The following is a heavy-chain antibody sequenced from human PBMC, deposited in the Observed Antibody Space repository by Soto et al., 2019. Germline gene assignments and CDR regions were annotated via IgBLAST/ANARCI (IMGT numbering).Heavy chain of an antibody. V-gene: IGHV4-34*01. CDR2: INHSGST. CDR1: GGSFSGHF. D-gene: IGHD3-3*01. Sequence: RSLTCVVYGGSFSGHFWSWTRQPPGKGLEWIGEINHSGSTNYNPSLKSRVTISVDTSKNQFSLKLSSVTAADTAVYYCAGWAVGIMVFGVPKDYLGQGTLVTVSS. CDR3: AGWAVGIMVFGVPKDY. J-gene: IGHJ4*02.